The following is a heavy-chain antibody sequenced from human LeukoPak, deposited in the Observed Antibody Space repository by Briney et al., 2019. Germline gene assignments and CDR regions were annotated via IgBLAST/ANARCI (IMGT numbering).Heavy chain of an antibody. CDR3: ARGPYYYDY. CDR1: GGSISSYY. Sequence: SETMSLTCTVSGGSISSYYWSWIRQPPGKGLEWIGYIYYSGSTNYNPSLKSRVTISVDTSKNQFSLKLSSVTAADTAVYYCARGPYYYDYWGQGTLVTVSS. V-gene: IGHV4-59*01. J-gene: IGHJ4*02. CDR2: IYYSGST.